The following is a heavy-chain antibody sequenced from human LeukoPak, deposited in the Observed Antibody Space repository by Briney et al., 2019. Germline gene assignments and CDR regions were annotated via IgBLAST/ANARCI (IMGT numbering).Heavy chain of an antibody. D-gene: IGHD6-13*01. CDR2: ISSSGNTI. J-gene: IGHJ4*02. CDR3: ARPKYSSSWQIFDY. Sequence: GGSLRLSCAASGFTFSDYYMSWIRQAPGKGLEWVSYISSSGNTIYYADSVKGRFTISRDNAKNSLYLQMNSLRAEHTAVYYCARPKYSSSWQIFDYWGQGTLVTASS. CDR1: GFTFSDYY. V-gene: IGHV3-11*01.